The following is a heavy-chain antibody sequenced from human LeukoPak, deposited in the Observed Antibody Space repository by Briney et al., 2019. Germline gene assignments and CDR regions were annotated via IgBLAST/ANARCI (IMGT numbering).Heavy chain of an antibody. D-gene: IGHD3-3*01. V-gene: IGHV5-51*01. CDR1: GSRFTSYW. Sequence: GESLKISCKGSGSRFTSYWIGWVRQMPGKGLEGMGIIYPGDSDTRYSPSFQGQVTISADNSISTAYLQWSSLKASDTAMYYCARHQRVTIFGLIDYWGQGTLVTVSS. CDR2: IYPGDSDT. J-gene: IGHJ4*02. CDR3: ARHQRVTIFGLIDY.